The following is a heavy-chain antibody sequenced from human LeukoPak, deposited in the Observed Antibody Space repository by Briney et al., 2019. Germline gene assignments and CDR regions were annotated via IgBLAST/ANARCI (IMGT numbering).Heavy chain of an antibody. D-gene: IGHD3-16*01. CDR2: ISSSGSTI. Sequence: GGSLRLSCAASGFTFSSYEMNWVRQAPGKGLEWVSYISSSGSTIYYADSVKGRFTISRDNAKNSLYLQMNSLRAEDTAVYYCARKQPRWFGGGWFDPWGQGTLVTVSS. J-gene: IGHJ5*02. CDR3: ARKQPRWFGGGWFDP. CDR1: GFTFSSYE. V-gene: IGHV3-48*03.